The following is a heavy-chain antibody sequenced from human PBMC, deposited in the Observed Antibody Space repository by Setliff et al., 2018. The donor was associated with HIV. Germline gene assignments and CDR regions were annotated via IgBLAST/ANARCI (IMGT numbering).Heavy chain of an antibody. CDR1: GDSINSHF. Sequence: KTSETLSLTCTVSGDSINSHFWTWIRQSPRKGLEWIGYISSTGAAWYNPSLKSRVTMSIDTSKIHFSLTLSSVSGADTALYFCARGGKRAFDIWGQGAMVTVSS. CDR3: ARGGKRAFDI. J-gene: IGHJ3*02. V-gene: IGHV4-59*11. CDR2: ISSTGAA.